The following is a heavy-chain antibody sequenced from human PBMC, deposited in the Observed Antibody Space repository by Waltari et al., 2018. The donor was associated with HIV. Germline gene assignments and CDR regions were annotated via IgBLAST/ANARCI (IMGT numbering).Heavy chain of an antibody. Sequence: QVQLVQSGAEVKKPGSSVKVSCKASGGTSNRYSMSWLRQAPGQGLGWMGVIIPMFGTANYAKKCQGGVTLTADESTSVVDMELSSLRAEDTAVYYGAREGFGNVNPGMDVWGQGTTVTVSS. D-gene: IGHD3-10*01. CDR3: AREGFGNVNPGMDV. V-gene: IGHV1-69*01. CDR1: GGTSNRYS. CDR2: IIPMFGTA. J-gene: IGHJ6*02.